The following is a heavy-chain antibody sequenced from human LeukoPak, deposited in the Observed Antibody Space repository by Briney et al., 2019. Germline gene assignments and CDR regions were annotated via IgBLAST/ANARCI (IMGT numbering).Heavy chain of an antibody. CDR2: IKFDGTDK. J-gene: IGHJ4*02. CDR3: AELPMVRGVIITDY. CDR1: GFSFRSYG. V-gene: IGHV3-30*02. D-gene: IGHD3-10*01. Sequence: PGGSLRLSCAASGFSFRSYGMQWVRRAPGRGLEWVTLIKFDGTDKDYADSVKGRFTIFRDNSKETMYLQMSRLRVEDTAVYYCAELPMVRGVIITDYWGQGTLVTVSS.